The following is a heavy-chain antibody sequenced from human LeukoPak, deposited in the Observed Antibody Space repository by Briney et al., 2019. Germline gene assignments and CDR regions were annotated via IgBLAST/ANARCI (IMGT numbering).Heavy chain of an antibody. D-gene: IGHD5-18*01. V-gene: IGHV3-30-3*01. J-gene: IGHJ4*02. CDR2: ISYDGSNK. Sequence: GRSLRLSCAASGFTFSSYAMHWVRQAPGKGLEWVAVISYDGSNKYYADSVKGRFTISRDNSKNTLYLQMNSLRAEDTAVYYCARVPDTAIEYYFDYRGQGTLVTVSS. CDR3: ARVPDTAIEYYFDY. CDR1: GFTFSSYA.